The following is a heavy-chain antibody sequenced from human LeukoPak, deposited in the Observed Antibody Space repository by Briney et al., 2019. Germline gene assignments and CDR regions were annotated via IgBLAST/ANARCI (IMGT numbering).Heavy chain of an antibody. Sequence: ASVKVSCKASGYTFTGYYMHWVRQAPGQGLEWMGWINPNSGGTNYAQKFQGRVTMTRGTSISTAYMELSRLRSDDTAVYYCARVQIVVVPAAIRNYYMDVWGKGTTVTVSS. D-gene: IGHD2-2*01. CDR1: GYTFTGYY. J-gene: IGHJ6*03. CDR2: INPNSGGT. CDR3: ARVQIVVVPAAIRNYYMDV. V-gene: IGHV1-2*02.